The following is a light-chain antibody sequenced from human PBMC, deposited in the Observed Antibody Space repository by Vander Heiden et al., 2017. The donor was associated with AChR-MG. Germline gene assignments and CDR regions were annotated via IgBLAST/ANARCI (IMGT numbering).Light chain of an antibody. CDR2: ASS. J-gene: IGKJ4*01. Sequence: DIQMTQSTSSLSASVGDRVTISHRTSQIISWSLSWSQQTPGKAPNLLMYASSRVKGVVPATFSGSGSGTDDTITINSRQPEDVVTYYCQQSYGTPITFGGGTKVEVK. CDR1: QIISWS. CDR3: QQSYGTPIT. V-gene: IGKV1-39*01.